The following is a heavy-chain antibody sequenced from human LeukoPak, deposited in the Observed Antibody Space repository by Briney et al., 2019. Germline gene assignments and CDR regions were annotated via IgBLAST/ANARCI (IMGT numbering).Heavy chain of an antibody. J-gene: IGHJ5*02. CDR3: ARAARPFYDSSDYYSS. Sequence: SGGSLRLSCAASGFTFSDYYMSWIRQAPGKGLEWVSYISSSGSTIYYADSVKGRFTISRDNAKNSLYLQMNSLRAEDTALYYCARAARPFYDSSDYYSSWGQGTLVTVSS. CDR1: GFTFSDYY. D-gene: IGHD3-22*01. V-gene: IGHV3-11*04. CDR2: ISSSGSTI.